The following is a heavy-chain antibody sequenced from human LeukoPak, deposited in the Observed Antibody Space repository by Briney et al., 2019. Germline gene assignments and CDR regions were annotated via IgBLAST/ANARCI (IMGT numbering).Heavy chain of an antibody. CDR1: GGSFSGYY. J-gene: IGHJ6*03. D-gene: IGHD4-11*01. Sequence: SETLSLTCAVYGGSFSGYYCSWIRQPPGKGLEWIGEINHSGSTNYNPSLKSRVTISVDTSKNQFSLKLSSVTAADTAVYYCARSSNQPYYYYYYMDVWGKGTTVTVSS. V-gene: IGHV4-34*01. CDR3: ARSSNQPYYYYYYMDV. CDR2: INHSGST.